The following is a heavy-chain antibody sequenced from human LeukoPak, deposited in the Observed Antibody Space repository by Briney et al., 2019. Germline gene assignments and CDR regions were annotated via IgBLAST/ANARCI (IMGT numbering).Heavy chain of an antibody. V-gene: IGHV1-2*02. Sequence: ASVKVSCKTSGYSFTDYYMHWVRQAPGQRLEWMGWINPNSGGTSSAQKFQGRVTMARDTSISTVYMEVSWLTSDDTAIYYCARADRLHGGPYLIGPWGQGTLVTVSS. J-gene: IGHJ5*02. D-gene: IGHD2-21*01. CDR3: ARADRLHGGPYLIGP. CDR2: INPNSGGT. CDR1: GYSFTDYY.